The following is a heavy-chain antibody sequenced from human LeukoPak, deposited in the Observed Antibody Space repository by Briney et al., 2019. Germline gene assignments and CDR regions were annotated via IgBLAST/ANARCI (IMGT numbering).Heavy chain of an antibody. J-gene: IGHJ4*02. V-gene: IGHV3-48*04. D-gene: IGHD3-22*01. CDR1: GFTFSSDS. Sequence: PGGSLRLSCAASGFTFSSDSMSWVRQAPGKGLEWVSYIGSNISTIYYADSVKGRFTISRDNAKNSLYLQMNSLRAEDTAVYYCARAFYYYDSDYWGQGTLVTVSS. CDR2: IGSNISTI. CDR3: ARAFYYYDSDY.